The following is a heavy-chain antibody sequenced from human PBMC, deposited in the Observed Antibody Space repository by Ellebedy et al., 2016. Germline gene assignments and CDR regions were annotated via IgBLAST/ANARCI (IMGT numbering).Heavy chain of an antibody. J-gene: IGHJ6*02. CDR1: DFTFSAYY. CDR3: ARDLVTMALRFYYYGMDV. D-gene: IGHD3-10*01. Sequence: GESLKISCIASDFTFSAYYMSWVRQAPGKGLEWVANIKQDGSEKYYVDSVKGRFTISRDNAKNSLYLQMDSLRAEDTAVYYCARDLVTMALRFYYYGMDVWGQGTTVTVSS. V-gene: IGHV3-7*01. CDR2: IKQDGSEK.